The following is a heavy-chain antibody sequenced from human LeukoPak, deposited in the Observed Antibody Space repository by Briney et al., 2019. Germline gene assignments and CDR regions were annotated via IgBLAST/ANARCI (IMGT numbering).Heavy chain of an antibody. Sequence: ASVKVSCKASGGTFSSYAISWVRQAPGQGLEWMGWISAYNGNTNYAQKLQGRVTMTTDTSTSTAYMELRSLRSDDTAVYYCARDEYYYGSGSYYSSGSFFDPWGQGTLVTVSS. J-gene: IGHJ5*02. CDR3: ARDEYYYGSGSYYSSGSFFDP. CDR2: ISAYNGNT. V-gene: IGHV1-18*01. CDR1: GGTFSSYA. D-gene: IGHD3-10*01.